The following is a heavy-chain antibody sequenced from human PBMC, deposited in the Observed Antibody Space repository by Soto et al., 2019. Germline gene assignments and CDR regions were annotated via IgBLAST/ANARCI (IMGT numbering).Heavy chain of an antibody. D-gene: IGHD3-3*01. CDR3: ARTYYDFWSGSPCWRD. J-gene: IGHJ4*02. Sequence: QLQLQESGPGLVKPSETLSLTCTVSGGSISSSSYYWGWIRQPPGKGLEWIGGIYYSGGTYSNPSLKSPVTISVDTSKNQFSRKLSSVTAADTAVYYCARTYYDFWSGSPCWRDWGQGTLVTVSS. CDR2: IYYSGGT. CDR1: GGSISSSSYY. V-gene: IGHV4-39*01.